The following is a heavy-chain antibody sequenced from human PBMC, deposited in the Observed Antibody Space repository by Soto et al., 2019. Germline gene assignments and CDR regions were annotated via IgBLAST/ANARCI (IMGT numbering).Heavy chain of an antibody. CDR1: GFTFSSYW. V-gene: IGHV3-7*03. J-gene: IGHJ6*02. Sequence: VGSLRLSCAASGFTFSSYWMSWVRQAPGKGLEWVANIKQDGSEKYYVDSVKGRFTISRDNAKNSLYLQMNSLRAEDTAVYYCARDDPSYSSSSYYYYYYGMDVWGQGTTVIVSS. CDR2: IKQDGSEK. CDR3: ARDDPSYSSSSYYYYYYGMDV. D-gene: IGHD6-6*01.